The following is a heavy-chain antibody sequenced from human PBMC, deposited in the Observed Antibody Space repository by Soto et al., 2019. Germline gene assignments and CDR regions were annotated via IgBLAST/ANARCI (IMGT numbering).Heavy chain of an antibody. D-gene: IGHD3-3*01. J-gene: IGHJ4*02. CDR1: GGSISSGGYY. CDR2: IYYSGST. CDR3: ARAPSSGRFWSCYYNFCHY. Sequence: PSETLSLTRTVSGGSISSGGYYWSWIRQHPGKGLEWIGYIYYSGSTYYNPSLKSRVTISVDTSKNQFSLKLSSVTAADTAVYYCARAPSSGRFWSCYYNFCHYWGQGPLLTVS. V-gene: IGHV4-31*03.